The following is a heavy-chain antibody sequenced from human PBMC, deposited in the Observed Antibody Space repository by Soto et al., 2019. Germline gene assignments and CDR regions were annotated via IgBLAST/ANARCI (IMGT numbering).Heavy chain of an antibody. CDR1: GFTFSSYS. Sequence: GGSLRLSCAASGFTFSSYSMNWVRQAPGKGLEWVSSISSSSSYIYYADSVKGRFTISRDNAKNSLYLQMNSLRAEDTAVYYCARDMNYDILTGYYGASSFDYWGQGTLVTVSS. CDR3: ARDMNYDILTGYYGASSFDY. CDR2: ISSSSSYI. J-gene: IGHJ4*02. V-gene: IGHV3-21*01. D-gene: IGHD3-9*01.